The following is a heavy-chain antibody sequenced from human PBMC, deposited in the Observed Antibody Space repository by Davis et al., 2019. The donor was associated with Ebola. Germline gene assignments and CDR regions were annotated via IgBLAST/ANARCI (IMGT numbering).Heavy chain of an antibody. CDR3: ARASPPEYNVWSRNPHYHYFPMDV. CDR2: TSPHNADT. CDR1: GYSFTGYY. V-gene: IGHV1-2*02. Sequence: ASVKVSCKASGYSFTGYYIHWVRQAPGQGLEWMGWTSPHNADTKLAQSFQGRVTMTRDQSIGTADMELSSLGSDDTAVYFCARASPPEYNVWSRNPHYHYFPMDVWGQGTTVTVSS. J-gene: IGHJ6*02. D-gene: IGHD3-10*02.